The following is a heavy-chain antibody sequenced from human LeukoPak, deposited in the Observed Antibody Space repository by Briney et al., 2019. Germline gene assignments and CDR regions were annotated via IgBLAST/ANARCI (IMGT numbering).Heavy chain of an antibody. CDR1: GFTFSNSW. CDR2: IKPDGSAQ. D-gene: IGHD3-10*01. CDR3: AKVGLLWFGELSPSYFDY. Sequence: GGSLRLSCAASGFTFSNSWMSWVRQAPGKGLEWVATIKPDGSAQYYVDSVKGRFTISRDNSKNTLYLQMNSLRAEDTAVYYCAKVGLLWFGELSPSYFDYWGQGTLVTVSS. V-gene: IGHV3-7*03. J-gene: IGHJ4*02.